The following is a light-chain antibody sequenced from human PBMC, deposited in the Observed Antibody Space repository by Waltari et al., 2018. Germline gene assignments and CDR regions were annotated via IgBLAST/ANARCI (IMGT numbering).Light chain of an antibody. V-gene: IGKV4-1*01. Sequence: DIVMTQSPDSLAVSLGERATINCKSSQGILDGSNNRNSLAWYQQKPGQSPNLLIYWASTGESGVPDRFSGSGSGTDFSLTISSLQAEDVAVYYCQQYYRVPLTFGGGTKIEIK. CDR2: WAS. CDR3: QQYYRVPLT. CDR1: QGILDGSNNRNS. J-gene: IGKJ4*01.